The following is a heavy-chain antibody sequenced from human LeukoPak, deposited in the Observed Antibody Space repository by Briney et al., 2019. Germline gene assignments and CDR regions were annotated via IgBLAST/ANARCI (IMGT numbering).Heavy chain of an antibody. CDR3: ARDPTWDY. J-gene: IGHJ4*02. CDR2: INHSGST. Sequence: SETLSLTCAVYGGSFSGYYWSWIRQPPGKGLEWIGEINHSGSTNYNPSLKSRVTISVDTSKNQFSLKLSSVTAADTAVYYYARDPTWDYWGQGTLVTVSS. V-gene: IGHV4-34*01. CDR1: GGSFSGYY.